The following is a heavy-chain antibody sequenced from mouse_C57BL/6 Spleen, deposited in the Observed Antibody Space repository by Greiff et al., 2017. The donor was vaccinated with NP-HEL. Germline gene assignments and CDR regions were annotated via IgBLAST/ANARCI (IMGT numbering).Heavy chain of an antibody. Sequence: VQLQQSGAELVKPGASVKISCKASGYAFSSYWMNWVKQRPGKGLEWIGQIYPGDGDTNYNGKFKGKATLTADKSSSTAYMQLSSLTSEDSAVYFCARSAVTGTENYFDYWGQGTTLTVSS. V-gene: IGHV1-80*01. CDR3: ARSAVTGTENYFDY. CDR2: IYPGDGDT. D-gene: IGHD4-1*01. CDR1: GYAFSSYW. J-gene: IGHJ2*01.